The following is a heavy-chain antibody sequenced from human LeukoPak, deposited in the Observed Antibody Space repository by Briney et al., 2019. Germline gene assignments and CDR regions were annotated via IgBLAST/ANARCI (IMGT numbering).Heavy chain of an antibody. CDR1: GCSISSDY. V-gene: IGHV4-4*07. CDR2: IYYSGST. D-gene: IGHD3-16*01. J-gene: IGHJ5*02. CDR3: ARGGDWFDP. Sequence: SETLSLTCTVSGCSISSDYWSWIRQPAGKGVEWIGRIYYSGSTSYHPSLKSRVTMSIDTSKNQFSLKLSSVTAADTAVYYCARGGDWFDPWGQGTLVTVSS.